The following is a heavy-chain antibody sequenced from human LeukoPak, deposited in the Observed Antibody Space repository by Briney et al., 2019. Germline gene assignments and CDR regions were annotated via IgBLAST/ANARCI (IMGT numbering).Heavy chain of an antibody. Sequence: SETLSLTCAVYGGSFSGYYWSWIRQPPGKGLEWIGEINHSGSTNYNPSLKSRVTISVDTPKNQFSLKLSSVTAADTAVYYCAIARRGDFWSSYYCYYMDVWGKGTTVTVSS. J-gene: IGHJ6*03. D-gene: IGHD3-3*01. CDR3: AIARRGDFWSSYYCYYMDV. CDR1: GGSFSGYY. CDR2: INHSGST. V-gene: IGHV4-34*01.